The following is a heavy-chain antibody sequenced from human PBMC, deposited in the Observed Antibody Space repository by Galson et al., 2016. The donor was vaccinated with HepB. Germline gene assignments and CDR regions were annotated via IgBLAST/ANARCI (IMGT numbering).Heavy chain of an antibody. CDR2: IIPIFGTS. V-gene: IGHV1-69*13. D-gene: IGHD5-18*01. CDR3: ARGVGFDVDPPMPLDY. J-gene: IGHJ4*02. CDR1: GGTFNNHA. Sequence: SVKVSCKASGGTFNNHAFTWVRQAPGQGLEWMGGIIPIFGTSNYAQNFQGRLTITADVSTNTTYMEMSSLRIEDTAVYYCARGVGFDVDPPMPLDYWGQGTLVTVSS.